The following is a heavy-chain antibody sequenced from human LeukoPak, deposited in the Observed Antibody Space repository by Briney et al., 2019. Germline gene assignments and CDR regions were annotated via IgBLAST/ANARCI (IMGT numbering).Heavy chain of an antibody. CDR2: IWYDGSNK. Sequence: GGSLRLSCAASGFTFSSYGIHWVRQAPGKGLEWVAVIWYDGSNKYYADSVKGRFTISRDNSKNTLYLQMNSLRAEDTALYYCARELSPVVKYYFEYWGQGTLVTVSP. J-gene: IGHJ4*02. CDR1: GFTFSSYG. D-gene: IGHD3-22*01. V-gene: IGHV3-33*01. CDR3: ARELSPVVKYYFEY.